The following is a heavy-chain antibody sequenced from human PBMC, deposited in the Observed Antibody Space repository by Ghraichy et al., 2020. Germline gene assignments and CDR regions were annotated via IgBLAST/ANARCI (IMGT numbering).Heavy chain of an antibody. D-gene: IGHD3-22*01. J-gene: IGHJ4*02. CDR3: ARAHPYYDSAGYWDH. V-gene: IGHV1-69*13. Sequence: SVKVSCKASGGTFRSFAINWVRQAPGQGLEWMGGIIPFFGTTKYAQKFHGGVTITADESTSTAYMELSSLRSEATAVYYCARAHPYYDSAGYWDHWGQGTLVTVSS. CDR1: GGTFRSFA. CDR2: IIPFFGTT.